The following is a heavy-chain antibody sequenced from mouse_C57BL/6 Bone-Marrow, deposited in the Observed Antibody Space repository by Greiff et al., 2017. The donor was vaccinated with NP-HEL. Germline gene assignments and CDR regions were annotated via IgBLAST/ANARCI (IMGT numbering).Heavy chain of an antibody. J-gene: IGHJ1*03. CDR2: INPSNGGT. V-gene: IGHV1-53*01. CDR1: GYTFTSYW. D-gene: IGHD1-1*01. CDR3: ARSHYYGSSTLWYFDV. Sequence: QVQLQQPGTELVKPGASVKLSCKASGYTFTSYWMHWVKQRPGQGLEWIGNINPSNGGTNYNEKFKSKATLTVDKSSSTAYMQLSSLTSEDSAVYYCARSHYYGSSTLWYFDVWGTGTTVTVSS.